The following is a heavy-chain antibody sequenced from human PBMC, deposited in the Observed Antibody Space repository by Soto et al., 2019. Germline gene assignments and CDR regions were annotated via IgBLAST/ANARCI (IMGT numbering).Heavy chain of an antibody. V-gene: IGHV4-34*01. D-gene: IGHD3-10*01. CDR2: INHSGST. CDR3: ARVGNYYGSGSYSRGFVSPRGWFDP. CDR1: GGSFSGYY. Sequence: SETLSLTCAVYGGSFSGYYWSWIRQPPGKGLEWIGEINHSGSTNYNPSLKSRVTISVDTSKNQFSLKLSSVTAADTAVYYCARVGNYYGSGSYSRGFVSPRGWFDPWGQGTLVTVSS. J-gene: IGHJ5*02.